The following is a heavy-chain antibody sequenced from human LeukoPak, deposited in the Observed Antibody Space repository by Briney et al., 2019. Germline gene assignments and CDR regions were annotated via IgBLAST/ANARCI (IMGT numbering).Heavy chain of an antibody. D-gene: IGHD3-3*01. Sequence: GGSLRLSCAASGFTFSSYSMNWVRQAPGKGLEWVSSVSSSGIYIYYADSVKGRFTISRDNAKNTLYLQMNSLRAEDTAVYYCARELLRFLEWGGAFDIWGQGTMVTVSS. CDR3: ARELLRFLEWGGAFDI. V-gene: IGHV3-21*01. CDR1: GFTFSSYS. CDR2: VSSSGIYI. J-gene: IGHJ3*02.